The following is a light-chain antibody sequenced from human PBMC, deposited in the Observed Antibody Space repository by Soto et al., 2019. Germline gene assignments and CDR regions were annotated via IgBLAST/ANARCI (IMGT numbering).Light chain of an antibody. CDR3: QQYDNSPIT. Sequence: GLTQSPGVVSLYEGDRASLSCGASESISSNFLAWYQQKPGQAPRLLIYGASSRATGIPDRFSGTGSETDFTLTISRLQPEDFATYYCQQYDNSPITFGQGTRLEIK. CDR2: GAS. CDR1: ESISSNF. J-gene: IGKJ5*01. V-gene: IGKV3-20*01.